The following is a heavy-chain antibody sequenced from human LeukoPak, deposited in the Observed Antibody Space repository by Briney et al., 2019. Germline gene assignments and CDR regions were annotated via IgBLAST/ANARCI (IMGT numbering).Heavy chain of an antibody. D-gene: IGHD6-13*01. J-gene: IGHJ5*02. V-gene: IGHV4-34*01. CDR3: ARGRGAAAGTS. CDR2: INHSGST. CDR1: GGSFSGCY. Sequence: PSETLSLTCAVYGGSFSGCYWSWIRQPPGKGLEWIGEINHSGSTNYNPSLKSRVTISVDTSKNQFSLKLSSVTAADTAVYYCARGRGAAAGTSWGQGTLVTVSS.